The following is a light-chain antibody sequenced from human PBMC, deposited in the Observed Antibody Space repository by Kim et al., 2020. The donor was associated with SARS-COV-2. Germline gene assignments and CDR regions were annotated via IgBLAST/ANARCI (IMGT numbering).Light chain of an antibody. Sequence: LTTRKRATLSCRASKSVSSYLAWYQQKPGQAPRLLIYEASNRATGIRARFSGSGSGTDFTLTISSLEPEDLAVYYCQQRNIWPLTFGGGTKVDIK. CDR3: QQRNIWPLT. V-gene: IGKV3-11*01. CDR2: EAS. CDR1: KSVSSY. J-gene: IGKJ4*01.